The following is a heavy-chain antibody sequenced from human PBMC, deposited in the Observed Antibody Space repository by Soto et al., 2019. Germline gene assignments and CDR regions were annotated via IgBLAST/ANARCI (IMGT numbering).Heavy chain of an antibody. CDR2: ISYAGSKK. Sequence: QVQLVESGGGVVQPGRSLRLSCAASGFTFSSYGMHWVRQAPGKGLEWVAVISYAGSKKYYADSVKGRFTISRDNSKNTLYLQMNSLRAEDTAVYYCAKDAAPPKRDTDYYYGMDVWGQGTTVTVSS. J-gene: IGHJ6*02. D-gene: IGHD6-25*01. V-gene: IGHV3-30*18. CDR3: AKDAAPPKRDTDYYYGMDV. CDR1: GFTFSSYG.